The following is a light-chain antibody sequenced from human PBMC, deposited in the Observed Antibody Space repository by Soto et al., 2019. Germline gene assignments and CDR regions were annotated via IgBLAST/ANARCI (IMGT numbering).Light chain of an antibody. J-gene: IGKJ3*01. CDR3: MQNLYWPFT. CDR2: LGS. CDR1: QSLLHSNGYNS. Sequence: EPASISCRSSQSLLHSNGYNSLDWYLQKPGQFPQVLMYLGSIRASGVPDRFSGSGSGTDFTLKISRVEAEDVGVYFCMQNLYWPFTFGPGTKVDIK. V-gene: IGKV2-28*01.